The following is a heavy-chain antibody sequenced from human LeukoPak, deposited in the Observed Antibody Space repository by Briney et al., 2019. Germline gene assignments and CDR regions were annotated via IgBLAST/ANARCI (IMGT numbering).Heavy chain of an antibody. Sequence: GGSLRLSCAASRFTFSNYPMHWVRQAPGKGLEWVALLSYDGSNECYADSVKGRFTISRDNSKNTLYLQMNSLRAEDTAVYYCARGRGSYSADYWGQGTLVTASS. J-gene: IGHJ4*02. CDR3: ARGRGSYSADY. CDR1: RFTFSNYP. CDR2: LSYDGSNE. D-gene: IGHD1-26*01. V-gene: IGHV3-30-3*01.